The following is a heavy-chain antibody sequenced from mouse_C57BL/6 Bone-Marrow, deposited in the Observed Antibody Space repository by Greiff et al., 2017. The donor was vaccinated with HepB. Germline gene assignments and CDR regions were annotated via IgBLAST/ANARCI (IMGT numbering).Heavy chain of an antibody. CDR2: ISSGGSYT. J-gene: IGHJ3*01. V-gene: IGHV5-6*01. CDR1: GFTFSSYG. Sequence: EVNVVESGGDLVKPGGSLKLSCAASGFTFSSYGMSWVRQTPDKRLEWVATISSGGSYTYYPDSVKGRFTISRDNAKNTLYLQMSRLKSEDTAMYYCARWGFAYWGQGTLVTVSA. CDR3: ARWGFAY.